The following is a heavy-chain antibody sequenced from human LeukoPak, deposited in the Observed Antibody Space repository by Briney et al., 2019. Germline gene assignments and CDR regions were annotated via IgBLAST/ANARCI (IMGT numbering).Heavy chain of an antibody. CDR3: ARSYGSSSGSFEY. CDR1: GYSFTSYW. V-gene: IGHV5-51*01. CDR2: IYPGDSDT. D-gene: IGHD6-6*01. J-gene: IGHJ4*02. Sequence: GGSLKISCKGSGYSFTSYWIGWVRQMPGKGLEWMGVIYPGDSDTRYSPSFQGQVTISADKSISSAYLQWSSLKASGTAMYYCARSYGSSSGSFEYWGQGTLVTVSS.